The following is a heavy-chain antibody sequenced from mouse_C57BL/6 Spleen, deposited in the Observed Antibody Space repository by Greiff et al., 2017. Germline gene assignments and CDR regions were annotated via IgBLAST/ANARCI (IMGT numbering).Heavy chain of an antibody. V-gene: IGHV5-4*01. CDR1: GFTFSSYA. CDR2: ISDGGSYT. Sequence: EVMLVESGGGLVKPGGSLKLSCAASGFTFSSYAMSWVRQTPGKRLEWVATISDGGSYTYYPDNVKGRFTISRDNAKNNLNLQMSHLKSEDTAMYDCAREGEPYYAMDYWGQGTSVTVAS. J-gene: IGHJ4*01. CDR3: AREGEPYYAMDY.